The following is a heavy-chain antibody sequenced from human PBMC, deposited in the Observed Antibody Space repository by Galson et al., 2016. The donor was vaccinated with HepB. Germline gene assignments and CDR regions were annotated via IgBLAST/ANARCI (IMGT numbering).Heavy chain of an antibody. V-gene: IGHV3-43*01. Sequence: SLRLSCASSGFVFDEYTMYWVRQRPGKGLEFVSLISWDGGSTYYGDSVRGRFSTSRDNTKNSLHLQMNSLRPEDTAFYYCAKDRSRELPGPIDHWGRGALVIVSS. J-gene: IGHJ4*02. CDR2: ISWDGGST. CDR1: GFVFDEYT. D-gene: IGHD3-10*01. CDR3: AKDRSRELPGPIDH.